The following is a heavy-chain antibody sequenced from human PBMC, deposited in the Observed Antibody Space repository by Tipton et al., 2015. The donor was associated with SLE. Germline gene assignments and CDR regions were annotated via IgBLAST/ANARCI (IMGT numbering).Heavy chain of an antibody. J-gene: IGHJ4*02. Sequence: TLSLTCTVSGGSVSSESNYWGWLRQPPGKGLEWIGSIFYSENAYYNPTLKSRVTISVGTSKNQFSLRLTSVTAADTAVYYCARLQNSSGGSIFDSWGQGTLVTVSS. CDR2: IFYSENA. V-gene: IGHV4-39*07. CDR3: ARLQNSSGGSIFDS. CDR1: GGSVSSESNY. D-gene: IGHD6-25*01.